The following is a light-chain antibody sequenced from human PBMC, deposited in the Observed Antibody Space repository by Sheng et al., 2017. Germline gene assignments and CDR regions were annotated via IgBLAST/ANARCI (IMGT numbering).Light chain of an antibody. J-gene: IGLJ2*01. Sequence: QSVLTQPPSVSGAPGQRVTISCTGSSSNIGAGYDVHWYQQLPGTAPKLLIYANTNRPSGVPDRFSGSKSGTSTSLAITGLQAEDEADYYCSSFAGGNNLVFGGGTKLTVL. CDR2: ANT. CDR3: SSFAGGNNLV. V-gene: IGLV1-40*01. CDR1: SSNIGAGYD.